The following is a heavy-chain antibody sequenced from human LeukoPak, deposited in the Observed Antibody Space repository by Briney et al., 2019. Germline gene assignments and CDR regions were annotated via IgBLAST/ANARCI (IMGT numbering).Heavy chain of an antibody. D-gene: IGHD3-22*01. V-gene: IGHV4-59*11. CDR3: ARDYYDSRGEAFDI. CDR2: IFYVGST. Sequence: SETLSLTCTVSGDSIGSHYWSWIRQPPGKGLEWIGYIFYVGSTNYNPSLKSRVTISVDTSKNQFSLKLNSVTAVDTAVYYCARDYYDSRGEAFDIWGQGTMVTVSS. J-gene: IGHJ3*02. CDR1: GDSIGSHY.